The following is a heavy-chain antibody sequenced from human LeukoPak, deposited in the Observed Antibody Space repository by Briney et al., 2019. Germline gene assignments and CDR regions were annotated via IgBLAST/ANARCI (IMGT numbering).Heavy chain of an antibody. Sequence: SVKVSCKASGGTLSRYAISWVRQAPGQGLEWMGGIIPILGTANHAQKFQGRVTITADKSTSTAYMELSSLRSEDTAVYYCANIPYSSSWGYYYYYGMDVWGKGTTVTVSS. V-gene: IGHV1-69*06. CDR1: GGTLSRYA. J-gene: IGHJ6*04. CDR2: IIPILGTA. D-gene: IGHD6-13*01. CDR3: ANIPYSSSWGYYYYYGMDV.